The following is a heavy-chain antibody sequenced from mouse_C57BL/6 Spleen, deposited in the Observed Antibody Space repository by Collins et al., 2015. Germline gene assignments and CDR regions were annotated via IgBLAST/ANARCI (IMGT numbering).Heavy chain of an antibody. V-gene: IGHV1-15*01. D-gene: IGHD1-1*01. CDR2: IDPETGGT. CDR3: TRSEVFYYGRSPYYFDY. CDR1: GYTFTDYE. J-gene: IGHJ2*01. Sequence: QVQLQQSGAELVRPGASVTLSCKASGYTFTDYEMYWVKQTPVHGLEWIGAIDPETGGTAHNQKFRAKAILTTDKSSNTAYMELRSLTSEDSAVYYCTRSEVFYYGRSPYYFDYWGQGTTLTVSS.